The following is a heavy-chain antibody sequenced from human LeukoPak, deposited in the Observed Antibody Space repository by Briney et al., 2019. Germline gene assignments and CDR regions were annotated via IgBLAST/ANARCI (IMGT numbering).Heavy chain of an antibody. D-gene: IGHD2-15*01. V-gene: IGHV3-30*04. CDR2: ISYDGSNK. Sequence: GGSLRLSCAASGFTFSSYAMHWVRQAPGRGLEWVAVISYDGSNKYYADSVKGRFTISRDNSKNTLYLQMNSLRAEDTAVYYCAGQLGYCSGGSCLDYWGQGTLVTVSS. CDR3: AGQLGYCSGGSCLDY. J-gene: IGHJ4*02. CDR1: GFTFSSYA.